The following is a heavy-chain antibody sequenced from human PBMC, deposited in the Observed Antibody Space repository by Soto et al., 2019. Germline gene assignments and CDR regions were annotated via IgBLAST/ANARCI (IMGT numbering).Heavy chain of an antibody. J-gene: IGHJ4*02. V-gene: IGHV3-30*18. CDR2: ISYDGSYK. D-gene: IGHD4-17*01. Sequence: QVQLVESGGGVVQPGRSLRLSCAASGFTFSTDGMHWVRQAPGKGLEWVAVISYDGSYKYYADSVKGRFAISRDNSKNTLYLQMNTSRAEDTAVYYCAKEVHYGAIDYWGQGTLVNVSS. CDR1: GFTFSTDG. CDR3: AKEVHYGAIDY.